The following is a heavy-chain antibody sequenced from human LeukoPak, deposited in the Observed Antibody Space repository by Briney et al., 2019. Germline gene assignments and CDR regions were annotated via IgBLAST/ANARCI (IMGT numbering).Heavy chain of an antibody. CDR2: IYYSGST. J-gene: IGHJ6*04. CDR3: ARDAEYYYGSGSYPRHYYYYGMDV. CDR1: GGSISSYY. D-gene: IGHD3-10*01. V-gene: IGHV4-59*01. Sequence: SETLSLTCTVSGGSISSYYRSWIRQPPGKGLEWIGYIYYSGSTNYNPSLKSRVTISVDTSKNQFSLKLSSVTAADTAVYYCARDAEYYYGSGSYPRHYYYYGMDVWGKGTTVTVSS.